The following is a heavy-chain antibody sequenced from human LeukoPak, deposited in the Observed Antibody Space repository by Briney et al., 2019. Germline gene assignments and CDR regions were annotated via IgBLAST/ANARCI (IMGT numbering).Heavy chain of an antibody. CDR2: IYYSGST. J-gene: IGHJ4*02. CDR3: ARQGHYYYDSSGRFDY. CDR1: GFTVSSNY. V-gene: IGHV4-39*01. D-gene: IGHD3-22*01. Sequence: GSLRLSCAASGFTVSSNYMSWVRQPPGKGLEWIGSIYYSGSTYYNPSLKSRVTISVDTSKNQFSLRLSSVTAADTAVYYCARQGHYYYDSSGRFDYWGQGTLVTVSS.